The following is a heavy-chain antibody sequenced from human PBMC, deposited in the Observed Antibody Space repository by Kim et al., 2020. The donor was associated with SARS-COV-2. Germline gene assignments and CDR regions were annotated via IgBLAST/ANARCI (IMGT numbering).Heavy chain of an antibody. CDR3: ARGYDSSGYYYNLDY. D-gene: IGHD3-22*01. Sequence: PALESRVTISVDTSKNQFSLKLSSVTAADTAVYYCARGYDSSGYYYNLDYWGQGTLVTVSS. J-gene: IGHJ4*02. V-gene: IGHV4-34*01.